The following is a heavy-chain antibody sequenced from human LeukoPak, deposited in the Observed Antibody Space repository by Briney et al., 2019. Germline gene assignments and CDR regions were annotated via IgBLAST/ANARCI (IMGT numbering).Heavy chain of an antibody. J-gene: IGHJ4*02. Sequence: GGSLRLSCAASGFTFSDAWMNWVRQAPGKGLEWVGRIKRKTEGGATDYAGPVKGRFTISRDDSKNTLFLHVNSLKTEDTAVYYCTTGNFGPYWGQGTLVTVSS. CDR3: TTGNFGPY. CDR1: GFTFSDAW. D-gene: IGHD3-10*01. CDR2: IKRKTEGGAT. V-gene: IGHV3-15*07.